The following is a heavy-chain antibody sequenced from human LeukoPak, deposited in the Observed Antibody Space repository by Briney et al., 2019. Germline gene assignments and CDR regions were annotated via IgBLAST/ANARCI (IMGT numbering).Heavy chain of an antibody. CDR1: GFTFSDYY. V-gene: IGHV3-11*04. CDR2: ISSSGSTT. D-gene: IGHD1-1*01. Sequence: PGGSLRLSCAASGFTFSDYYMSWIRQAPGKGLEWVSYISSSGSTTYYADSVKGRFTISRDNAKNSLYLQMNSLRAEDTAVYYCASDLEPDVYYYYYMDVWGKGTTVTVSS. CDR3: ASDLEPDVYYYYYMDV. J-gene: IGHJ6*03.